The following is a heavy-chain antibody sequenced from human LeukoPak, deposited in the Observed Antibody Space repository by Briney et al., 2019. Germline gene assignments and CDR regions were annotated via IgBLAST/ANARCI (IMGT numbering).Heavy chain of an antibody. CDR3: ARDGVGATTGYDYYYYMDV. CDR2: ISSSGTII. J-gene: IGHJ6*03. D-gene: IGHD1-26*01. Sequence: PGGSLTFSCAASGFTFSNNEMNWVRQAPEKGLEWVSYISSSGTIIYYADSVKGRFTISRDNAKNSLYLQMNSLRAEDTAVYYCARDGVGATTGYDYYYYMDVWGKGTTVTISS. V-gene: IGHV3-48*03. CDR1: GFTFSNNE.